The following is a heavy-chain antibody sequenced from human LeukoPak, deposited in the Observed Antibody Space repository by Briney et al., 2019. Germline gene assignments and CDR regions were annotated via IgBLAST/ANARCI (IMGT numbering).Heavy chain of an antibody. CDR1: GGSFSGYY. J-gene: IGHJ4*02. V-gene: IGHV4-34*01. CDR3: ARGRGGGSSWYADYYFDY. D-gene: IGHD6-13*01. Sequence: SETLSLTCAVYGGSFSGYYWSWIRQPPGKGLEWIGEINHSGGTNYNPSLKSRVTISVDTSKNQFSLKLSSVTAADTAVYYCARGRGGGSSWYADYYFDYWGQGTLVTVSS. CDR2: INHSGGT.